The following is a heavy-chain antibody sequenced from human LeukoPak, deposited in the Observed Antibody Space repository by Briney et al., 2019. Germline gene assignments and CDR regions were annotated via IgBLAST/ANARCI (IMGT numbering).Heavy chain of an antibody. J-gene: IGHJ4*02. Sequence: SETLSLTCTVSGGSISSYYWSWIRQPPGKGLEWIGYIYYSGSTNYNPSLKSRVTISVDTSKNQFSLKLSSVTAADTAVYYCARPYSSGWYEEYYFDYWGQGTLVTVSS. CDR3: ARPYSSGWYEEYYFDY. V-gene: IGHV4-59*01. D-gene: IGHD6-19*01. CDR1: GGSISSYY. CDR2: IYYSGST.